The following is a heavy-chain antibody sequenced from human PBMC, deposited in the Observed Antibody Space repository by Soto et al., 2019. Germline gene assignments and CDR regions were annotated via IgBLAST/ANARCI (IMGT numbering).Heavy chain of an antibody. D-gene: IGHD3-10*01. Sequence: QVQLQQWGAGLLKPSETLSLTCAVYGGSFSGYYWSWIRQPPGKGLEWIGEINHSGSTNYNPSLKSRVTISVDTSKNQFSLKLSSVTAADTAVYYCARFAAMEYYGSGSYGHWGQGTLVTVSS. CDR2: INHSGST. CDR1: GGSFSGYY. V-gene: IGHV4-34*01. CDR3: ARFAAMEYYGSGSYGH. J-gene: IGHJ4*02.